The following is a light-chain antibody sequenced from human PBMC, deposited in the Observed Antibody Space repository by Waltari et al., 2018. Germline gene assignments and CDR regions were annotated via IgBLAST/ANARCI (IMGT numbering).Light chain of an antibody. CDR1: QSISNY. CDR2: DAS. V-gene: IGKV3-11*01. CDR3: QQRYNWPPLIT. Sequence: EIVLTQSPATLSLSPGERATLSCRASQSISNYLAWYQQKPGQAPRLLIYDASNRATGIPARFSGSGSGTDFTLTISSLEPEDFAVYYCQQRYNWPPLITCGQGTRLEIK. J-gene: IGKJ5*01.